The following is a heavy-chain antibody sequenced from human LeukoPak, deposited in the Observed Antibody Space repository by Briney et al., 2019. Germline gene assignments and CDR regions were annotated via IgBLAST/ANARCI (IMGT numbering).Heavy chain of an antibody. CDR3: ARDLFRYYDILTGGWFDP. Sequence: GSLRLSCAASGFTVSSNYMSWVRQAPGKGLEWIGEINYSGGTNYHPSLKSRVTISLDTSKNQFSLNLTSVTAADTAVYYCARDLFRYYDILTGGWFDPWGQGTLVTVSS. V-gene: IGHV4-34*01. CDR2: INYSGGT. CDR1: GFTVSSNY. J-gene: IGHJ5*02. D-gene: IGHD3-9*01.